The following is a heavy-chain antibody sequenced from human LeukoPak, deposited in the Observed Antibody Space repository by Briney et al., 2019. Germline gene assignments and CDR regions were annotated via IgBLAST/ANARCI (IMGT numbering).Heavy chain of an antibody. V-gene: IGHV3-21*01. CDR1: GFTFSSYS. Sequence: PGGSLRLSCAASGFTFSSYSMNWIRQAPGKGLEWVSSIRGDNSYIYYADSVKGRFTISRDNAKNSLYLQMNSLRAEDTAVYYCARDLPIRGAGIAAAGSRRYFDYWGQGTLVTVSS. D-gene: IGHD6-13*01. CDR3: ARDLPIRGAGIAAAGSRRYFDY. CDR2: IRGDNSYI. J-gene: IGHJ4*02.